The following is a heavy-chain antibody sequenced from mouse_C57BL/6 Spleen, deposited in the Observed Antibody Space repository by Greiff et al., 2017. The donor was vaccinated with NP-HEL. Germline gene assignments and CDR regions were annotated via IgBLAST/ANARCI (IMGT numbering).Heavy chain of an antibody. Sequence: EVQLQQSGPELVKPGASVKIPCKASGYTFTDYNMDWVKQSHGKSLEWIGDINPNNGGTIYNQKFKGKATLTVDKSSSTAYMELRSLTSEDTAVYYCARKEYGSSFFDYWGQGTTLTVSS. D-gene: IGHD1-1*01. V-gene: IGHV1-18*01. J-gene: IGHJ2*01. CDR1: GYTFTDYN. CDR3: ARKEYGSSFFDY. CDR2: INPNNGGT.